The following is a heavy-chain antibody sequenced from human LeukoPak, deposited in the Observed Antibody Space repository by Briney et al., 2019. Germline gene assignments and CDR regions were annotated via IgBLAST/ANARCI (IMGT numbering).Heavy chain of an antibody. Sequence: ASVKVSCKASGYTFTGYYMHWVRQAPGQGLEWMGWINPNSGRTNYAQKFQGRVTMTRDTSISTAYMELSRLRFDDTAVYYCARSCCSGWYTAWGQGTLVTVSS. V-gene: IGHV1-2*02. CDR2: INPNSGRT. J-gene: IGHJ5*02. D-gene: IGHD6-19*01. CDR1: GYTFTGYY. CDR3: ARSCCSGWYTA.